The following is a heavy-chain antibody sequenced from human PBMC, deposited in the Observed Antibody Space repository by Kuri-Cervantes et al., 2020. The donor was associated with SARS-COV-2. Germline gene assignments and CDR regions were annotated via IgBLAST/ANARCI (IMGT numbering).Heavy chain of an antibody. CDR1: GYTFTSYG. Sequence: ASVKVSCKASGYTFTSYGISWVRQAPGQGLEWMGWISAYNGSTNYAQKLQGRVTMTTDKSIITAYMELSRLRSDDTAVYYCARDQDIVVVVAATPGRGAFDIWGQGTMVTVSS. V-gene: IGHV1-18*01. D-gene: IGHD2-15*01. J-gene: IGHJ3*02. CDR3: ARDQDIVVVVAATPGRGAFDI. CDR2: ISAYNGST.